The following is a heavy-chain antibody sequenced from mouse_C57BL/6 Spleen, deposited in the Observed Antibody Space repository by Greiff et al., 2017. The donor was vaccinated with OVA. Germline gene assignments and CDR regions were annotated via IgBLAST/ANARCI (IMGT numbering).Heavy chain of an antibody. D-gene: IGHD2-3*01. CDR3: ARAVYDGYFLDY. CDR1: GFTFSDYY. J-gene: IGHJ2*01. Sequence: EVKVVESEGGLVQPGSSMKLSCTASGFTFSDYYMAWVRQVPEKGLEWVANINYDGSSTYYLDSLKSRFIISRDNAKNILYLQMSSLKSEDTATYYCARAVYDGYFLDYWGQGTTLTVSS. CDR2: INYDGSST. V-gene: IGHV5-16*01.